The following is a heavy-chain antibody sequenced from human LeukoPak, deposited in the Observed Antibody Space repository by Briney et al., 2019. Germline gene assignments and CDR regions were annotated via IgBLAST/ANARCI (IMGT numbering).Heavy chain of an antibody. V-gene: IGHV4-59*12. J-gene: IGHJ4*02. D-gene: IGHD7-27*01. CDR1: GGSISSYY. Sequence: SETLSLTCTVSGGSISSYYWSWIRQPPGKGPEWIGYIYYSGSTNYNPSLKSRVTISVDTSKNQFSLKLSSVTAADTAVYYCARESGEEGADYWGQGTLVTVSS. CDR3: ARESGEEGADY. CDR2: IYYSGST.